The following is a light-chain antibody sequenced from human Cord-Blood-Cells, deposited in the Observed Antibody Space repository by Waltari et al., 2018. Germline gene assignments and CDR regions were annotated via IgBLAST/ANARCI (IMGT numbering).Light chain of an antibody. CDR1: QSISSW. J-gene: IGKJ4*01. Sequence: DIQMTQSPSTLSASVGDRVTITCRASQSISSWLAWYHQKPGKAPKRLIYKASSLESGVPSRFSGSGSGTEFTLTISSLQPDDFATYYCQQYNSYSPLTFGGGAKVEIK. CDR3: QQYNSYSPLT. CDR2: KAS. V-gene: IGKV1-5*03.